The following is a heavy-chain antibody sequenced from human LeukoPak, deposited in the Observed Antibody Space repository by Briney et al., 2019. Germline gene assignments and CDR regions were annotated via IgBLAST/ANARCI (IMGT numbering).Heavy chain of an antibody. J-gene: IGHJ4*02. CDR3: ARDHYSGSYPD. V-gene: IGHV4-4*07. Sequence: SETLSLTCAVYGGSFSGYYWSWIRQPAGKGLEWIGRIYTSGSTNYNPSLKSRVTMSVDTSKNQFSLKLSSVTAADTAVYYCARDHYSGSYPDWGQGTLVTVSS. D-gene: IGHD1-26*01. CDR1: GGSFSGYY. CDR2: IYTSGST.